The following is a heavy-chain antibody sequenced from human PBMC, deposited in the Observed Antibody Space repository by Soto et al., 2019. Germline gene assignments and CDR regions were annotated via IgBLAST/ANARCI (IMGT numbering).Heavy chain of an antibody. D-gene: IGHD3-3*01. CDR1: GFTFSSYA. Sequence: GGSLRLSCAASGFTFSSYAMSWVRQAPGKGLEWVSAISGSGGSTYYADSVKGRFTISRDNSKNTLYLQMNSLRAEDTAVYYCAKVTEFWGGYYEHPYWGQGTLVTVSS. V-gene: IGHV3-23*01. J-gene: IGHJ4*02. CDR2: ISGSGGST. CDR3: AKVTEFWGGYYEHPY.